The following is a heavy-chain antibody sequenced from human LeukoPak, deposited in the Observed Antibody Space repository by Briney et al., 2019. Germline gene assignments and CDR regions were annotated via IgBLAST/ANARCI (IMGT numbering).Heavy chain of an antibody. J-gene: IGHJ1*01. Sequence: GGSLRLSCAASGFTFSSYAMSWVRQAPGKGLEWVGRIKSKTDGGTTDYAAPVKGRFTISRDDSKNTLYLQMNSLKTEDTAVYYCTXDRPGVLEHWGQGTLVTVS. V-gene: IGHV3-15*01. CDR2: IKSKTDGGTT. D-gene: IGHD6-6*01. CDR1: GFTFSSYA. CDR3: TXDRPGVLEH.